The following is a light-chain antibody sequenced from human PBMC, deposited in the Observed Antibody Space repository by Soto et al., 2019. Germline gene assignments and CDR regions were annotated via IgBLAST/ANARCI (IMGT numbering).Light chain of an antibody. CDR1: QSVSSN. J-gene: IGKJ1*01. CDR2: AAS. V-gene: IGKV3-15*01. CDR3: QQYINWPWT. Sequence: EIVMTQSPATLSVSPGERATLSCRASQSVSSNLAWNQQKPGQTPRLLIYAASTRATGIPARFRGSGSGTEFTLTISSLQSEDFAVYYCQQYINWPWTFGQGTKVEIK.